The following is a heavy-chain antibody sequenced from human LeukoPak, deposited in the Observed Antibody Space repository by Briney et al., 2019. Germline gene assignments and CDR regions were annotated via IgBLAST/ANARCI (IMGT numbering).Heavy chain of an antibody. V-gene: IGHV4-30-4*07. CDR1: GGSISSGGYS. CDR2: IYYSVNT. D-gene: IGHD5-18*01. J-gene: IGHJ5*02. CDR3: ARSHRDTAMVAPPNWFDP. Sequence: SETLSLTCAVSGGSISSGGYSWSWIRQPPGKGLEWIGYIYYSVNTYYSPSLKSRVTISVDTSKNQFSLKLSSVTAADTAVYYCARSHRDTAMVAPPNWFDPWGQGTLVTVSS.